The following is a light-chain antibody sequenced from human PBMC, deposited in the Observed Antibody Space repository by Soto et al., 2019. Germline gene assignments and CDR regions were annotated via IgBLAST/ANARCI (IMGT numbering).Light chain of an antibody. V-gene: IGLV1-51*01. CDR2: DNN. CDR3: ATWDYSLTGEV. J-gene: IGLJ2*01. Sequence: QSVLTQPPSVSAAPGQTVTIFCYGRSYNIGNNYVSWYQQLPGTAPKLLIYDNNKRPSGIPDRFSGSKSGTSGTLDITGLHTGDEAGYYCATWDYSLTGEVFGGGTKLTVL. CDR1: SYNIGNNY.